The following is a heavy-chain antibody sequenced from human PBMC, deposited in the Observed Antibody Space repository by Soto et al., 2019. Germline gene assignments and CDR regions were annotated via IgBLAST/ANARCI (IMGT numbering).Heavy chain of an antibody. J-gene: IGHJ6*02. CDR1: GGTFSSYA. CDR3: ARDAPQGYCSGGSCSTRPDYYYYGMDV. Sequence: SVKVSCKASGGTFSSYAISWVRQAPGQGLEWMGGIIPIFGTANYAQKFQGRVTITADESTSTAYMELSSLRSEDTAVYYCARDAPQGYCSGGSCSTRPDYYYYGMDVWGQGTTVTVSS. V-gene: IGHV1-69*13. CDR2: IIPIFGTA. D-gene: IGHD2-15*01.